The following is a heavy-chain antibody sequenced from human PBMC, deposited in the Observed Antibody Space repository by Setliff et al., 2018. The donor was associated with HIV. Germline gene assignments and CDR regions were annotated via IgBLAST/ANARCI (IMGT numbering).Heavy chain of an antibody. V-gene: IGHV4-4*09. CDR3: ARQTYYYDNSGHNWFDP. CDR2: INTSGTT. D-gene: IGHD3-22*01. J-gene: IGHJ5*02. CDR1: GGSFSDYY. Sequence: SETLSLTCTVSGGSFSDYYRSWIRQPPGRGLEWIGYINTSGTTNYNPSLKSRVTISVDTSKNQFSLKLSSVTAADTAVYFCARQTYYYDNSGHNWFDPWGQGTLVTVSS.